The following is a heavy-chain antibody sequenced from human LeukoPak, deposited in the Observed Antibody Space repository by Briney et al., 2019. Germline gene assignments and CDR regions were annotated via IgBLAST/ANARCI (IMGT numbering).Heavy chain of an antibody. J-gene: IGHJ1*01. CDR3: AKVLRDYDNSWPEYFHH. CDR1: GFTFSTYG. D-gene: IGHD3-22*01. V-gene: IGHV3-30*18. CDR2: ISYDGNTT. Sequence: GGSLRLSCAASGFTFSTYGMHWVRQAPGKGLEWVAGISYDGNTTYYVDSVKGRFTISRDNSKNTLYLQMNRLRAEDSAVYYCAKVLRDYDNSWPEYFHHWGQGTLVTVSS.